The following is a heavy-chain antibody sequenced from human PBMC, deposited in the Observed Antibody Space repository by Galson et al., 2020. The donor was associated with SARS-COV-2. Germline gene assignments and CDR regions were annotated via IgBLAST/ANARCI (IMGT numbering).Heavy chain of an antibody. V-gene: IGHV3-23*03. CDR2: IYSGGST. Sequence: GGSLRLSCAASGFTFSSYAMSWVRQAPGKGLEWVSVIYSGGSTYYADSVKGRFTISRDNSKNTLYLQMNSLRAEDTAVYYCAKDRELYYYDSSGYYLRLPHYFDYWGQGTLVTVSS. CDR1: GFTFSSYA. J-gene: IGHJ4*02. CDR3: AKDRELYYYDSSGYYLRLPHYFDY. D-gene: IGHD3-22*01.